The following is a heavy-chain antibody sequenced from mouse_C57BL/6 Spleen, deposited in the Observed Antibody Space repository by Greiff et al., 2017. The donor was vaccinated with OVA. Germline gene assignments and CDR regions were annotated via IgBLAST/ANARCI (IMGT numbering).Heavy chain of an antibody. CDR3: ARNFDY. V-gene: IGHV1-64*01. Sequence: QVQLQQPGAELVKPGASVKLSCKASGYTFTSYWMHWVKPRPGQGLEWIGMIPPNSGSTNYNEKFKSNATLTVAKSSITAYMQLSSLTSEDSAVYYCARNFDYWGQGTTLTVSS. CDR2: IPPNSGST. CDR1: GYTFTSYW. J-gene: IGHJ2*01.